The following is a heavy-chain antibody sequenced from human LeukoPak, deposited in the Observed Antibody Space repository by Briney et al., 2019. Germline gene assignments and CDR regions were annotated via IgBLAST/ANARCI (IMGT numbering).Heavy chain of an antibody. D-gene: IGHD3-9*01. Sequence: ASVKVSCKDSGYTFTSYAINWVRQAPGPGLESRGIINPSGGSTSYAQKFQGRVTMTRDMSTSTVYMELSSLRSEDTAVYYCGRVLVISQTVRGEDGDDWGQGTMVTVSS. CDR2: INPSGGST. J-gene: IGHJ4*02. CDR3: GRVLVISQTVRGEDGDD. V-gene: IGHV1-46*01. CDR1: GYTFTSYA.